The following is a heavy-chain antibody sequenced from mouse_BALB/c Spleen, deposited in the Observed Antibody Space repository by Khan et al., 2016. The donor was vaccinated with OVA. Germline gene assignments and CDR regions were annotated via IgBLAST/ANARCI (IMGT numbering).Heavy chain of an antibody. CDR1: GYSITSDYA. Sequence: EVQLQESGPGLVKPSQSLSLTCTVTGYSITSDYAWNWIRQFPGNQLEWMAYITYSGATSYSPSLKSRVSVTRDTSKNQFFLQLNSVTAEDTATYYCVRGRTYWGQGTLVTVSA. V-gene: IGHV3-2*02. CDR2: ITYSGAT. J-gene: IGHJ3*01. CDR3: VRGRTY.